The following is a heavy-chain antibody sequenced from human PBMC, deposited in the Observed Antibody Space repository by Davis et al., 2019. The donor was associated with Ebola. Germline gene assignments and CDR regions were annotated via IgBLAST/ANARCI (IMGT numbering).Heavy chain of an antibody. CDR3: ARDYYYDSSGYYGGFDY. CDR1: GFTFSSYA. D-gene: IGHD3-22*01. V-gene: IGHV3-30-3*01. Sequence: GESLKISCAASGFTFSSYAMHWVRQAPGKGLEWVAVISYDGSNKYYADSVKGRFTISRDNAKNSLYLQMNSLRDEDTAVYYCARDYYYDSSGYYGGFDYWGQGTLVTVSS. CDR2: ISYDGSNK. J-gene: IGHJ4*02.